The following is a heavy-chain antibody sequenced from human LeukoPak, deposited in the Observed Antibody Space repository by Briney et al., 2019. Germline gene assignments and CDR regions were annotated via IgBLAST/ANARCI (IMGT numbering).Heavy chain of an antibody. J-gene: IGHJ3*02. D-gene: IGHD1-26*01. CDR2: ISWDGGGT. CDR3: AREGAAFDI. V-gene: IGHV3-43*01. CDR1: GYPYEVYT. Sequence: GGPQRLPCGASGYPYEVYTMHCVPHSRGKALEGVSLISWDGGGTYYADYVKGRFTIFRQNSKNTLYLQMSILRAEGTAVYYCAREGAAFDIWGQGTMVTVSS.